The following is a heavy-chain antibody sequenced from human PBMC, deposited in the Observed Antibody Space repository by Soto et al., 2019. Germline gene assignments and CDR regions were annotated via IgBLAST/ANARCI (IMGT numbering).Heavy chain of an antibody. CDR2: IYYSGST. Sequence: QVQLQESGPGLVKPSQTLSLTCTVSGGSISSGGYYWSWIRQHPGKGLEWIGYIYYSGSTYYNPSLKSRVTISVDTSKNQFSLKLSVVTAADTAVYYCASTYYYDSGVGHYYYYGMDVWGQGTTVTVSS. CDR3: ASTYYYDSGVGHYYYYGMDV. V-gene: IGHV4-31*03. J-gene: IGHJ6*02. D-gene: IGHD3-22*01. CDR1: GGSISSGGYY.